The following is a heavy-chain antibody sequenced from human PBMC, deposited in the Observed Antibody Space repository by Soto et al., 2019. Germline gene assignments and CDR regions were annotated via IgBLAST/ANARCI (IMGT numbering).Heavy chain of an antibody. V-gene: IGHV4-34*01. J-gene: IGHJ5*02. CDR1: GGSFSGYY. CDR3: ASCRRIAAFNWFDP. D-gene: IGHD6-13*01. Sequence: SETLSLTCAVYGGSFSGYYWSWIRQPPGKGLEWIGEINHSGSTNYNPSLKSRVTISVDTSKNQFSLKLSSVTAADTAVYSCASCRRIAAFNWFDPWGQGTLVTVSS. CDR2: INHSGST.